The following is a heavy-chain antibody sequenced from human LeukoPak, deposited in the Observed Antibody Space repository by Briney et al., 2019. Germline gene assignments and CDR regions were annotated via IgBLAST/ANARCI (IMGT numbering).Heavy chain of an antibody. CDR3: AREGWWPHPAYMDV. V-gene: IGHV1-18*04. D-gene: IGHD2-15*01. Sequence: ASVKVSCKASGYTFTGYYMHWVRQAPGQGLEWMGWISAYNGNTNYAQKLQGRVTMTTDTSTSTAYMELRSLRSDDTAVYYCAREGWWPHPAYMDVWGKGTTVTVSS. J-gene: IGHJ6*03. CDR2: ISAYNGNT. CDR1: GYTFTGYY.